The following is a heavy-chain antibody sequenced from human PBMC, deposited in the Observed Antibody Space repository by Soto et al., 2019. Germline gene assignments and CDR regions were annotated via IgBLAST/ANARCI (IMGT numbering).Heavy chain of an antibody. D-gene: IGHD3-22*01. CDR2: IVVGSGNT. CDR3: AASPGDSCGYSVDY. CDR1: GFTFTSSA. J-gene: IGHJ4*02. Sequence: QMQLVQSGPEVKKPGTSVKVSCKASGFTFTSSAMQWVRQARGQRLEWIGWIVVGSGNTNYAQKFQERVTITRDMSTRTAYMERSSLRSEDPAVYYCAASPGDSCGYSVDYWGQGTLVSVSS. V-gene: IGHV1-58*02.